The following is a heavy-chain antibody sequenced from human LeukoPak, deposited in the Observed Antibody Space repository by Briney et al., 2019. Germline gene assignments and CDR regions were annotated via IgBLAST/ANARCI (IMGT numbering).Heavy chain of an antibody. CDR2: ISSSGHSI. J-gene: IGHJ5*02. D-gene: IGHD3-10*01. CDR3: ARGRTTLLDWFDP. Sequence: GGSLRLSCAASGFSISDYYITWIRQAPGKRLEWISYISSSGHSIYYADSVKCRFTISKDNAKNSVNRQMDSLRVEDTAVYSCARGRTTLLDWFDPWGQGTLVTVSS. CDR1: GFSISDYY. V-gene: IGHV3-11*01.